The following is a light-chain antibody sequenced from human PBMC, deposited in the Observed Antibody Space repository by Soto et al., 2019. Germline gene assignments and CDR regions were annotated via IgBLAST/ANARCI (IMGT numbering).Light chain of an antibody. CDR3: QQYDTLPPMYT. J-gene: IGKJ2*01. CDR1: QDISNY. V-gene: IGKV1-33*01. CDR2: DAS. Sequence: DIQMTQSPSSLSASVGDRVTITCQASQDISNYLNWYQQKPGKAPKLLIYDASNLQTGVPSRFSGSGSGTEFSFTISSLQPEDIVTYYCQQYDTLPPMYTFGQGTKVEIK.